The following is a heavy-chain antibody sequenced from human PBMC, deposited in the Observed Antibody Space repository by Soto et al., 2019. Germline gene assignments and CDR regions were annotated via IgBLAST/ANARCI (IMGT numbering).Heavy chain of an antibody. J-gene: IGHJ4*02. CDR1: GYTFTGCY. CDR2: INPNSGGT. V-gene: IGHV1-2*02. CDR3: ARGGSSSLDY. D-gene: IGHD6-6*01. Sequence: QVQLVQSGAEVKKPGASVKVSCKASGYTFTGCYMHWVRQAPGQGPEWMGWINPNSGGTTYAQKFQGRVTVTRDTSISTAYMELSSLRSDDTAVYYCARGGSSSLDYWGQGTLVTVSS.